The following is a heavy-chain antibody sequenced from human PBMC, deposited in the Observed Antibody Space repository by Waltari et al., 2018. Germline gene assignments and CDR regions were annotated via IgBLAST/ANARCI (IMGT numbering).Heavy chain of an antibody. Sequence: QVQLVQSGAEVKKPGASVRVSCKASGYTFPDCRIHWVRQAPGQGLEWMGWISPNNGGTHYAQKFQDRITMTRDTSISTAYMELSRLSFDDTAVYYCARKSSSTFDIWGQGTVVTVSS. D-gene: IGHD2-2*01. CDR3: ARKSSSTFDI. J-gene: IGHJ3*02. CDR1: GYTFPDCR. V-gene: IGHV1-2*02. CDR2: ISPNNGGT.